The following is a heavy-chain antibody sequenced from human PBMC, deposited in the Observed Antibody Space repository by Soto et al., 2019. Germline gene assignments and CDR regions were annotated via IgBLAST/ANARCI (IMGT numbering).Heavy chain of an antibody. CDR3: ARDFSGKNDAFDI. J-gene: IGHJ3*02. D-gene: IGHD3-10*01. CDR1: RVTVTTNY. CDR2: VYSGGST. Sequence: GCLRITGAACRVTVTTNYMSWIRKTPGKGLEWVSVVYSGGSTYYADSVKGRFTVSRDNSKNTLYLQMSSLRAEDTAVYYCARDFSGKNDAFDIWGQGTVVTVSS. V-gene: IGHV3-66*01.